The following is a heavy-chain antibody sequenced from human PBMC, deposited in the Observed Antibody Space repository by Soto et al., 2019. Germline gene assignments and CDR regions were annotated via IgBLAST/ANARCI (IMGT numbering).Heavy chain of an antibody. J-gene: IGHJ6*02. Sequence: GGSLRLSCAASGFTFSSYWMHWVRQAPGKWLVWVSRINSDGSSTSYADSVKGRFTISRDNAKNTLYLQMNSLRAEDTAVYYCARDHAVVVPAALIYYYYYGMDVWGQGXTVTVSS. D-gene: IGHD2-2*01. CDR2: INSDGSST. CDR3: ARDHAVVVPAALIYYYYYGMDV. V-gene: IGHV3-74*01. CDR1: GFTFSSYW.